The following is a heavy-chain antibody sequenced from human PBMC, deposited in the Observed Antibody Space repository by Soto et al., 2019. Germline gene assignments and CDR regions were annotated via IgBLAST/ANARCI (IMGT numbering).Heavy chain of an antibody. D-gene: IGHD3-3*01. J-gene: IGHJ5*02. V-gene: IGHV1-46*01. Sequence: GASVKVSCTASGYTFTSYYMHWARQAPGQGLEWMGRIYPSDGNTSYAQKFQGRVTMTTDTSTSTAYMELRSLRSDDTAVYYCARDGITIFGVVTNNWFDPWGQGTLVTVSS. CDR1: GYTFTSYY. CDR2: IYPSDGNT. CDR3: ARDGITIFGVVTNNWFDP.